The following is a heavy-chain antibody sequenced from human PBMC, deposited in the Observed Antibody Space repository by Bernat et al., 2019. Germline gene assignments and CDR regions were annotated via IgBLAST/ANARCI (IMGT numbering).Heavy chain of an antibody. Sequence: EVQLVESGGGLVQPGGSLRLSCAASGSTFSSYAMSWARQAPGKGLDWVSAISGSGGSKYYAASVKGRFTISRDNSKNTLYLQMNSLRAEDTAVYYCAKDAYVATINYFDYWGQGTLVTVSS. CDR2: ISGSGGSK. J-gene: IGHJ4*02. V-gene: IGHV3-23*04. CDR3: AKDAYVATINYFDY. D-gene: IGHD5-24*01. CDR1: GSTFSSYA.